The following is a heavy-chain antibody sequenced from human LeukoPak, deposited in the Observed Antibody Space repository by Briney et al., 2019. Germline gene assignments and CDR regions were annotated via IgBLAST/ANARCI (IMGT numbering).Heavy chain of an antibody. V-gene: IGHV3-30*02. CDR3: AKDLRRSGSFLDY. Sequence: GGSLRLSCEASGFTFSNYGMQWVRQAPGKGLQWVAFLRYDGSNTYYTDSVKGRFTISRDNSKNTLYLQMNSLRAEDTAVYYCAKDLRRSGSFLDYWGQGTLVTVSS. D-gene: IGHD3-10*01. CDR2: LRYDGSNT. J-gene: IGHJ4*02. CDR1: GFTFSNYG.